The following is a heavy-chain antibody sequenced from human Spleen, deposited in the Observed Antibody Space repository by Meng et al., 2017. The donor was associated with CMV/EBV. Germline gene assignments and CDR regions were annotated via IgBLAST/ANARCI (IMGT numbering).Heavy chain of an antibody. CDR2: VSSSSSFI. CDR3: ARDTAGGYVGGMDV. V-gene: IGHV3-21*01. J-gene: IGHJ6*02. Sequence: GESLKISCTASGFTFSVFVINWVRQAPGKGLEWVSSVSSSSSFIYYADSVRGRFTISRDNAKDSVYLQMNSLRAEDTAVYYCARDTAGGYVGGMDVWGQGTTVTVSS. D-gene: IGHD5-12*01. CDR1: GFTFSVFV.